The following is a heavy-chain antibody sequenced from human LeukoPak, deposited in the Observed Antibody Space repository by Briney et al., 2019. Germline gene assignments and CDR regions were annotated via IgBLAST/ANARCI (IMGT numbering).Heavy chain of an antibody. CDR3: ASFGVVRPSLGNSGRFDP. J-gene: IGHJ5*02. CDR2: ISYDGSNK. V-gene: IGHV3-30*03. Sequence: GGSLRLSCAASGFTFSSYGMHWVRQAPGKGLEWVAVISYDGSNKYYADSVKGRFTISRDNSKNTLYLQMNSLRAEDTAVYYCASFGVVRPSLGNSGRFDPWGQGTLVTVSS. D-gene: IGHD4-23*01. CDR1: GFTFSSYG.